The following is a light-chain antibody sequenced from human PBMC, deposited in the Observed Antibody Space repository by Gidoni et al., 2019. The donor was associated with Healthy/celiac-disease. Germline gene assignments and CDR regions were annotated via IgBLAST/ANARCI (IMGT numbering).Light chain of an antibody. V-gene: IGKV1-9*01. Sequence: DSQLTQSPSFLSASVGDRVTITCRASQGISSYLAWYQQKPGNAPKLLIYAASTLQSGVPSRFSGSGSGTEFTLTIIRLQPADFATSYCQQLNSYPLTFGGGTKVEI. J-gene: IGKJ4*01. CDR3: QQLNSYPLT. CDR1: QGISSY. CDR2: AAS.